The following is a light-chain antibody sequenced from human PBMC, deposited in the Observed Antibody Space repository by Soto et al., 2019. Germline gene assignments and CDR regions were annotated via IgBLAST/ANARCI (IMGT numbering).Light chain of an antibody. J-gene: IGKJ1*01. CDR3: LQDYNFPRT. CDR2: AAS. CDR1: QGIRND. Sequence: AIQMNRSPSSLSSSVGDRVTITCRASQGIRNDLGWYQQKPGKAPKLLIYAASSVQSGVPSRFSGSGSGTDVTLTISSLQPEDFATYYCLQDYNFPRTFGQGTKVEIK. V-gene: IGKV1-6*01.